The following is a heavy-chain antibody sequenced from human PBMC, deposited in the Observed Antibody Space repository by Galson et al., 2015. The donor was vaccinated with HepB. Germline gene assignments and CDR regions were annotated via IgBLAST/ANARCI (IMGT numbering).Heavy chain of an antibody. CDR3: ARGALVVVINATQNNWFDP. V-gene: IGHV1-18*01. J-gene: IGHJ5*02. D-gene: IGHD2-15*01. CDR2: ISPYNRDT. Sequence: SVKVSCKASGYTFSSYFITWVRQAPGQGLEWVGWISPYNRDTNYARKLQGRVTMTTDTSTNTAYMELRSLRSDDTAVYYCARGALVVVINATQNNWFDPWGQGTPVTVSP. CDR1: GYTFSSYF.